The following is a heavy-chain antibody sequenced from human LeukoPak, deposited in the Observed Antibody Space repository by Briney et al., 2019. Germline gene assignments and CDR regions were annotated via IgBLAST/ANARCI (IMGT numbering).Heavy chain of an antibody. CDR1: GYTFTIYE. CDR2: MNANSGTT. V-gene: IGHV1-8*01. J-gene: IGHJ6*03. Sequence: GASVKVSCKASGYTFTIYEIMWVRQATGQGLEVMGGMNANSGTTHYAKNFQGRVNMTRNTPTSKAYMELSRLRSEDTGVYYCARRAESPYYYYYYMDVWGKGTTVTVSS. CDR3: ARRAESPYYYYYYMDV.